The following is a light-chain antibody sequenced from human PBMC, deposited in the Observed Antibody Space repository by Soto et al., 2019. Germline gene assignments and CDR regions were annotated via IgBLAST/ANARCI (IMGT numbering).Light chain of an antibody. CDR3: QQYSSSWYT. CDR2: KAS. J-gene: IGKJ2*01. Sequence: DLQMTQSHSTLSASVGDRVSITCRASQSISSWLAWYQQKPGKAPKLLIYKASSLESGVPSRFSGSGSGTEFTLTISSLQPDDFATYYCQQYSSSWYTFGQGTKLEIK. CDR1: QSISSW. V-gene: IGKV1-5*03.